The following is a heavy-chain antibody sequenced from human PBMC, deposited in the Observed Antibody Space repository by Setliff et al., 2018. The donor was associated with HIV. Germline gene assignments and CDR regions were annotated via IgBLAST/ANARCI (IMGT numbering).Heavy chain of an antibody. CDR2: IYSVGST. J-gene: IGHJ6*03. D-gene: IGHD3-3*01. Sequence: GGSLRLSCAASGFTVASNYMSWVRQAPGKGLEWVSIIYSVGSTFYADSVKGRLTISRDNSKNTVYLQMNSLRAEDTAVYYCARGGQYYNFWSGYYPIGVYYYYYMDVWGKGTTVTVSS. CDR3: ARGGQYYNFWSGYYPIGVYYYYYMDV. CDR1: GFTVASNY. V-gene: IGHV3-66*02.